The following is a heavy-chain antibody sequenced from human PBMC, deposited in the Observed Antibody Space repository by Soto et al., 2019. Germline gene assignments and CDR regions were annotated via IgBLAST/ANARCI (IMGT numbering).Heavy chain of an antibody. V-gene: IGHV4-34*01. CDR1: GGSFSGYY. Sequence: SETLSLTCAVYGGSFSGYYWSWIRQPPGKGLEWIGEINHSGSTNYNPSLKSRVTISVDTSKNQFSLKLSSVTAADTAVYYCARGMTPNVGYFDYWGQGTLVTVS. CDR2: INHSGST. J-gene: IGHJ4*02. CDR3: ARGMTPNVGYFDY. D-gene: IGHD3-10*02.